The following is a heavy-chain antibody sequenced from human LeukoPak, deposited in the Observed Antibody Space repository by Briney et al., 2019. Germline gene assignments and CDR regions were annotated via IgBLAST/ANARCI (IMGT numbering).Heavy chain of an antibody. Sequence: GGSLRLSCAASGFTFSNYGMHWVRQAPGKGLEWVAFIRYDGSTKYYADSVKGRFTISRDNSKNTLYLQMNSLRVEDTAVYYCARGFGPAGSWFDPWGQGTLVTVSS. V-gene: IGHV3-30*02. J-gene: IGHJ5*02. D-gene: IGHD6-19*01. CDR2: IRYDGSTK. CDR1: GFTFSNYG. CDR3: ARGFGPAGSWFDP.